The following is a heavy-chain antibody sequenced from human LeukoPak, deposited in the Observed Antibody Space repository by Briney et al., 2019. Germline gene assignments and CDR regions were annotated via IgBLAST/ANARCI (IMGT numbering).Heavy chain of an antibody. J-gene: IGHJ4*02. CDR1: GYTFTSYY. CDR2: INPSGGST. Sequence: GASVKVSCKASGYTFTSYYIHWVRQAPGQGLEWMGIINPSGGSTNYAQKFQGRVTMTRDTSTSTVYMELSSLRSEDSAVYYCARVRIYYDFWSGYTGSFDYWGQGTLVTVSS. CDR3: ARVRIYYDFWSGYTGSFDY. V-gene: IGHV1-46*01. D-gene: IGHD3-3*01.